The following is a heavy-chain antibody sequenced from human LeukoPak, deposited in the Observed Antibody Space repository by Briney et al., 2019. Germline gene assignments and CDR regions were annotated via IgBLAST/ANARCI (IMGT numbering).Heavy chain of an antibody. CDR1: GFTFSNYA. Sequence: GGSLRLSCVASGFTFSNYAMTWVRQAPGKGLEWVSAITGSGDTTYYADSVKGRFTISRDNSKNTLYLLMNSLRVDATAVYFCAKRNPHTSGWYEYWGQGTLVTVAS. CDR3: AKRNPHTSGWYEY. CDR2: ITGSGDTT. J-gene: IGHJ4*02. D-gene: IGHD6-19*01. V-gene: IGHV3-23*01.